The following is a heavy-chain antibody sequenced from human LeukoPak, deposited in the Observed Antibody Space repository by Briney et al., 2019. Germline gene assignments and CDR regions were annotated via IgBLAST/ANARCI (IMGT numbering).Heavy chain of an antibody. CDR1: GGSISSSSYY. J-gene: IGHJ4*02. Sequence: SETLSLTCTVSGGSISSSSYYWGWIRQPPGKGLEWIGSIYYSGSTYYNPSLKSRVTISVNTSKNQFSLKLSSVTAADTAVYYCASPIHYDILTGQVVDYWGQGTLVNVSS. CDR2: IYYSGST. CDR3: ASPIHYDILTGQVVDY. D-gene: IGHD3-9*01. V-gene: IGHV4-39*01.